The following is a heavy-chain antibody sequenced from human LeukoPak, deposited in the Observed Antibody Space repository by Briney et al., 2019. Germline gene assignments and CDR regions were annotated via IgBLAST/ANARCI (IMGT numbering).Heavy chain of an antibody. J-gene: IGHJ4*02. CDR1: GDSVSSNSAA. V-gene: IGHV6-1*01. D-gene: IGHD5-24*01. CDR3: ARELLGHGYNSGDFDY. CDR2: TYYRSKWHN. Sequence: SQTLSLTCAISGDSVSSNSAAWNWVRQSPSRGLEWLGRTYYRSKWHNDYAGSVESRIIINADTSKNQFSLQLNSVTPEDTAVYYCARELLGHGYNSGDFDYWGQGTLVTVSS.